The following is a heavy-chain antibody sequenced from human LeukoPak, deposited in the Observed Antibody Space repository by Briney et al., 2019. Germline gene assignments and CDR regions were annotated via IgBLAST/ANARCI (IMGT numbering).Heavy chain of an antibody. D-gene: IGHD3-10*01. CDR3: ASWDFGNWFDA. CDR1: GFTFSSYS. Sequence: GSLRLSCAASGFTFSSYSMNWVRQPPGKGLEWIPYICSSSSTMYYAPSMNSRFTISRDNAKNSLYLQMNSLRAEDTAVYYCASWDFGNWFDAWGQGTLVTVSS. CDR2: ICSSSSTM. J-gene: IGHJ5*02. V-gene: IGHV3-48*01.